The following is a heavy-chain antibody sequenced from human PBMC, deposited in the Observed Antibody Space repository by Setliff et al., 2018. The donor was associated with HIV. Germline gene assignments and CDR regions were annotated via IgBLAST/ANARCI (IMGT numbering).Heavy chain of an antibody. CDR1: GYTFTSYG. V-gene: IGHV1-18*01. D-gene: IGHD3-10*01. Sequence: ASVKVSCKASGYTFTSYGISWVRQAPGQGLEWMGWISAYNGNTNYAQKLQGRVTMTTDTSTSTAYMELRSLRSGDTAVYYCAREGRRDGRSGAHDYWGQGTLVTVSS. CDR3: AREGRRDGRSGAHDY. J-gene: IGHJ4*02. CDR2: ISAYNGNT.